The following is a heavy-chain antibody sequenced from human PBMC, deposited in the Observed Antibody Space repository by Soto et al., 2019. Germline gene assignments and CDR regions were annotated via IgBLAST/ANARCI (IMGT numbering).Heavy chain of an antibody. CDR1: GGSFSGYY. D-gene: IGHD6-13*01. Sequence: XATLSLTCAVYGGSFSGYYWSWIRQPPGKGLEWIGEINHSGSTNYNPSLKSRVTISVDTSKNQFSLKLSSVTAADTAVYYCARSSSSWYNEQWGLDWFDPWGQGTLVTVSS. CDR3: ARSSSSWYNEQWGLDWFDP. J-gene: IGHJ5*02. V-gene: IGHV4-34*01. CDR2: INHSGST.